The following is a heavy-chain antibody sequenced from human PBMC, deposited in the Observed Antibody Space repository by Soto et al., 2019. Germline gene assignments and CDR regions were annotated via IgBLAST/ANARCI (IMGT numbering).Heavy chain of an antibody. V-gene: IGHV4-4*02. CDR1: GGSINSNHW. D-gene: IGHD3-10*01. CDR3: ARDRAYYYGSGDYEYHGLDV. Sequence: PSETLSLTCTVSGGSINSNHWWTWVRQSPGKGLEWIGRIYNSGATTYNPSLKSRVTMSVDQSKNQFSLKMNSLTAADTAVYYCARDRAYYYGSGDYEYHGLDVWGQGTTVTVSS. CDR2: IYNSGAT. J-gene: IGHJ6*02.